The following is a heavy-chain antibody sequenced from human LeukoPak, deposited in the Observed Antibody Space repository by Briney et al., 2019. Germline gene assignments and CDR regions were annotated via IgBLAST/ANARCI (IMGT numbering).Heavy chain of an antibody. D-gene: IGHD3-10*01. CDR3: AFGEFPDAFDI. CDR2: IYYSGST. Sequence: PQTLSLTCTVSGGSISSSSYCWGWIRQPPGKGLEWIGSIYYSGSTYYNPSLKSRVTISVDTSKNQFSLKLSSVTAADTAVYYCAFGEFPDAFDIWGQGTMVTVSS. J-gene: IGHJ3*02. V-gene: IGHV4-39*01. CDR1: GGSISSSSYC.